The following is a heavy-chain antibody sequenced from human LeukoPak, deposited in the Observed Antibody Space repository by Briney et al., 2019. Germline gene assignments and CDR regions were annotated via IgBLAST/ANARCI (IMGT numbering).Heavy chain of an antibody. D-gene: IGHD6-6*01. CDR3: AKDKEYSSSKFDY. V-gene: IGHV3-23*01. CDR1: GFTFSGYA. J-gene: IGHJ4*02. Sequence: GGSLRLSCAASGFTFSGYAMSWVRLAPGKGLEWVSAISGSGGSTYYADSVKGRFTISRDNSKNTLYLQMNSLRAEDTAVYYCAKDKEYSSSKFDYWGQGTLVTVSS. CDR2: ISGSGGST.